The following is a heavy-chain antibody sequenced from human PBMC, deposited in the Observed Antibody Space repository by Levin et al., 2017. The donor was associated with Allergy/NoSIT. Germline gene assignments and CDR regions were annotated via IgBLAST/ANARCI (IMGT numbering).Heavy chain of an antibody. CDR1: GFNDYA. CDR3: AGTKYYDIMPRFDF. Sequence: GASVKVSCAASGFNDYAMHWVRQAPGKGLEHVSSISGDGGSTFYANSAKGRFTISRDKSENSLFLQLGSLRAEDTAFYYCAGTKYYDIMPRFDFWGQGILVTVSS. V-gene: IGHV3-64*01. J-gene: IGHJ4*02. CDR2: ISGDGGST. D-gene: IGHD3-3*01.